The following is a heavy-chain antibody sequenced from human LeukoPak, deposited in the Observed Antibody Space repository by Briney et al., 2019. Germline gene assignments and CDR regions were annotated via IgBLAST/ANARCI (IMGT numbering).Heavy chain of an antibody. Sequence: GGSLRLSCAASGFTFSSYAMSWVRQAPGKGLEWVSAISGSGGSTYYADSVKGRFTISRDNSKNTLYLQMNSLRAEDTAVYYCAKSRPIFGVVLDAFDIWGQGTMVTVSS. J-gene: IGHJ3*02. D-gene: IGHD3-3*01. CDR1: GFTFSSYA. CDR3: AKSRPIFGVVLDAFDI. CDR2: ISGSGGST. V-gene: IGHV3-23*01.